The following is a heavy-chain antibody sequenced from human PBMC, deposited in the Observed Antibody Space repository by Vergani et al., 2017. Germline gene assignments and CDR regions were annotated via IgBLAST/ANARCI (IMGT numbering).Heavy chain of an antibody. J-gene: IGHJ4*02. CDR2: IHTSGST. Sequence: QVQLQESGPGLVKPSQTLSLTCTVSGGSINSHNYYWSWIRQPAGKGLEWIGRIHTSGSTNYIPSLKSRVTMSEDTSKNQFSLILTSVTAADTAVYFCARGSCLGGSCYKPLFDYWGQGILVTVSS. D-gene: IGHD2-15*01. V-gene: IGHV4-61*02. CDR1: GGSINSHNYY. CDR3: ARGSCLGGSCYKPLFDY.